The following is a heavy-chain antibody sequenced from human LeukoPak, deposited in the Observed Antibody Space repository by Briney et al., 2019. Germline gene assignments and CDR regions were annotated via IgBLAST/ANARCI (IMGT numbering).Heavy chain of an antibody. CDR1: GGTFSSYA. CDR3: ASSGYQKYYFDY. J-gene: IGHJ4*02. V-gene: IGHV1-69*05. CDR2: IIPIIGTA. D-gene: IGHD3-22*01. Sequence: ASVKVSCKASGGTFSSYAISWVRQAPGQGLEWVGGIIPIIGTANYAQKFQGRVTITTDESTSTAYMELSSLRSEDTAVYYCASSGYQKYYFDYWGQGTLVTVSS.